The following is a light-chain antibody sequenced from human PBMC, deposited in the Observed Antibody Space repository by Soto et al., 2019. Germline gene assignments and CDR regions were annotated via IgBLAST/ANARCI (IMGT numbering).Light chain of an antibody. CDR3: QHMRT. CDR2: DAS. J-gene: IGKJ1*01. CDR1: QSIFNF. V-gene: IGKV1-39*01. Sequence: DIQMTQSPSSLSASVGDRVTISCRASQSIFNFLNWYQQKPGKAPKFLIYDASTLESGVPSRFSGSGFGTEFSLTISSLQPDDFGSYYCQHMRTFGQGTKVDIK.